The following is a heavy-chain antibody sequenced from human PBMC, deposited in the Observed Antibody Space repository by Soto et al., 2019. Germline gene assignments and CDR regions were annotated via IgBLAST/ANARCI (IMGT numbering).Heavy chain of an antibody. D-gene: IGHD3-22*01. CDR2: IIPIFGTA. CDR3: ARDPYYYDSSGYIGAFDI. Sequence: QVQLVQSGAEVKKPGSSVKVSCKASGGTFSSYAISWVQQAPGQGLEWMGGIIPIFGTANYAQKFQGRVTITADESTSTAYMELSSLRSEDTAVYYCARDPYYYDSSGYIGAFDIWGQGTMVTVSS. V-gene: IGHV1-69*01. CDR1: GGTFSSYA. J-gene: IGHJ3*02.